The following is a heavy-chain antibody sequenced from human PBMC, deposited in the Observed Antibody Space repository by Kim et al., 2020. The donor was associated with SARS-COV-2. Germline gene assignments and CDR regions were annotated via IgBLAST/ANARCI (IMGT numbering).Heavy chain of an antibody. V-gene: IGHV3-23*01. CDR1: GFTFSSYA. CDR3: TKNDLGYFYH. Sequence: GGSLRLSCAASGFTFSSYAMSWVRQAPGKGLEWVSYIGGSGGSTFYADSVRGRFTISRDNYKDTLCLQMNSLRAEDTALYYCTKNDLGYFYHWGQGTLVTVSS. CDR2: IGGSGGST. J-gene: IGHJ1*01. D-gene: IGHD1-1*01.